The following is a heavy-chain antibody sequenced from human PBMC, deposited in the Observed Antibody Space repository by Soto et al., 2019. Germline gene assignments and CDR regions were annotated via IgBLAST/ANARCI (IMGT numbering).Heavy chain of an antibody. CDR2: IIPIFGTA. CDR1: GGTFSSYA. D-gene: IGHD2-15*01. Sequence: QVQLVQSGAEVKKPGSSVKVSCKASGGTFSSYAISWVRQAPGQGLEWMGGIIPIFGTANYAQKFQGRVTITADKSTNTPDMELSSLRAEDTAVYYCSSAVVAATPCMVDYYYYGMDVWGQGTTVTVTS. J-gene: IGHJ6*02. V-gene: IGHV1-69*06. CDR3: SSAVVAATPCMVDYYYYGMDV.